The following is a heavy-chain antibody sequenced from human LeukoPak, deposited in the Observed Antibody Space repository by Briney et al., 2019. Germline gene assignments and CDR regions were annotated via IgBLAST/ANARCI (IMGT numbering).Heavy chain of an antibody. V-gene: IGHV4-4*07. Sequence: SETLSLTCTVSGDSVNSYYWTWIRQPAGKGLEWIGRIYTSGSTNYNPSLKSRVTMSVDTSKNQFSLKLNSVTAADTAVYYCVRVRDGNYGYNWFDLWGQGTLVTVSS. CDR1: GDSVNSYY. CDR2: IYTSGST. D-gene: IGHD4-17*01. CDR3: VRVRDGNYGYNWFDL. J-gene: IGHJ5*02.